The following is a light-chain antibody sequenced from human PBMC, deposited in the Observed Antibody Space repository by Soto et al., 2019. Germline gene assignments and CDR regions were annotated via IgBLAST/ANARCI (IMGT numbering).Light chain of an antibody. CDR3: QKYDSALGT. J-gene: IGKJ1*01. CDR2: AAS. V-gene: IGKV1-27*01. CDR1: QGISNY. Sequence: DIQMTQSPSSLSASVGDRVTITCRATQGISNYLAWYQQKPGKVPKLLIYAASTLQSGVPSRFSGSGSGTDFTLTISSLQPEDVTTYYCQKYDSALGTFGQGTKVEIK.